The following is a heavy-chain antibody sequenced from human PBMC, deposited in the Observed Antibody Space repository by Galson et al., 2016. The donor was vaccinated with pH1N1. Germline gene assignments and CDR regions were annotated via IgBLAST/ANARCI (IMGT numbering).Heavy chain of an antibody. Sequence: ETLSLTCSVSGDSMNSGYWVWIRQPPGKGLEWIGYIYYSGNTNYNPSLKSRVTISIDTSRRHFSLNLSSVAAADTAVYYCASPSPFYGSSGYYLHFRDWGQGTLVTVSS. D-gene: IGHD3-22*01. J-gene: IGHJ4*02. CDR1: GDSMNSGY. V-gene: IGHV4-59*01. CDR2: IYYSGNT. CDR3: ASPSPFYGSSGYYLHFRD.